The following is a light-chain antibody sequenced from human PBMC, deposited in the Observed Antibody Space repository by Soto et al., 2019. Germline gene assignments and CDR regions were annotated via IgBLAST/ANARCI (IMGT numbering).Light chain of an antibody. CDR3: SSYTSSTTPV. CDR1: SSDVGGYAY. V-gene: IGLV2-14*01. J-gene: IGLJ3*02. CDR2: EVS. Sequence: QSALTQPASVSGSPGQSITISCTGTSSDVGGYAYVSWYQQYPGKAPKLVISEVSNRPSGVSHRFSGSRSGNTASLTISGLQAEDEADYYCSSYTSSTTPVFGGRTKVTVL.